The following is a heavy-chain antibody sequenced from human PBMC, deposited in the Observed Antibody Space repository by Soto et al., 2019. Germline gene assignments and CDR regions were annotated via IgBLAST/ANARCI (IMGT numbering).Heavy chain of an antibody. CDR3: AKERGYNYGYDAMDV. J-gene: IGHJ6*02. Sequence: EVQLLESGGGLVQPGGSLRLSCAASGFTFSSYAMSWVRQAPGMGLEWVSGISGSGGSTYYADSVKGRFTISRDNSKNALYLQTNSLRAEDTAVYYCAKERGYNYGYDAMDVWGQGTRVTVSS. CDR1: GFTFSSYA. V-gene: IGHV3-23*01. D-gene: IGHD5-18*01. CDR2: ISGSGGST.